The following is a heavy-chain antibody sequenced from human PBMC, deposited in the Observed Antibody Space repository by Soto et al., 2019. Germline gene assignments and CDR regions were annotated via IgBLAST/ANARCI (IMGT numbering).Heavy chain of an antibody. CDR3: ARMLAVTYYYYYVDV. D-gene: IGHD5-18*01. CDR1: VFSLRNARMG. CDR2: ILSSDEK. V-gene: IGHV2-26*01. J-gene: IGHJ6*03. Sequence: QVTLKESGPVLVKPTEPLTLTCTVSVFSLRNARMGVSWIRQPPGKALEWLAHILSSDEKSYNTSLKCRVTLSKDTSKSQVVLTMTYVDPVDTATYFCARMLAVTYYYYYVDVWGEGTTVTVSS.